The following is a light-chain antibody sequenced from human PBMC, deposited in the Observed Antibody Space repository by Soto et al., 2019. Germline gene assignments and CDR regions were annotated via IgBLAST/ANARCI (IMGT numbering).Light chain of an antibody. V-gene: IGKV3-20*01. CDR1: QSVGRNC. CDR3: QQYGNSPTWP. Sequence: ESGLRQSPGTVSLSPGERDALSCWASQSVGRNCLAWYQQKPGQAPRLLIYAASSRATGIPDRFSGSGSGTDFTLTISRLEPEDFAVYYCQQYGNSPTWPFGQGTKVEIK. J-gene: IGKJ1*01. CDR2: AAS.